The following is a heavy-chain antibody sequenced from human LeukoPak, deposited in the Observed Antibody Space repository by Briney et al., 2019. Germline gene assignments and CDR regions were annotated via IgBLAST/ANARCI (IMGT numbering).Heavy chain of an antibody. CDR1: GFTFKQYG. CDR2: VRYDGSNE. D-gene: IGHD2-15*01. Sequence: GGSLRLSCAASGFTFKQYGMHWVRQAPGKGLEWVAFVRYDGSNEYYAGSVKGRITISRDNSKNALYLQMNSLRVEDTAMYYCARDATYCNGGSCFPDAFDAWGQGTMVTVSS. V-gene: IGHV3-30*02. J-gene: IGHJ3*01. CDR3: ARDATYCNGGSCFPDAFDA.